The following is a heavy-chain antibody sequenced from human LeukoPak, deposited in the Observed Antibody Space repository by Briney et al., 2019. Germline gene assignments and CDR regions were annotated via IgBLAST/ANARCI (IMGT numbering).Heavy chain of an antibody. CDR1: GFTFSSYS. CDR2: ISSSSSYI. V-gene: IGHV3-21*01. J-gene: IGHJ4*02. Sequence: PGGSLRLSCAASGFTFSSYSMNWVRQAPGKGLEWVSSISSSSSYIYYADSVEGRFTISRDNAKNSLYLQMNSLRAEDTAVYYCARALTDYYDSSGYLDYWGQGTLVTVSS. D-gene: IGHD3-22*01. CDR3: ARALTDYYDSSGYLDY.